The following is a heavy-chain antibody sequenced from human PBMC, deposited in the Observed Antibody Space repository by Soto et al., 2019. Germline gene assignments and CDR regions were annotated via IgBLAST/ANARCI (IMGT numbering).Heavy chain of an antibody. CDR3: SSDRYYDILTGYHPCSFCPSFDY. CDR1: GFTFSSYG. CDR2: ISYDGSNK. V-gene: IGHV3-30*03. Sequence: GGSLRLSCAASGFTFSSYGMHWVRQAPGKGLEWVAVISYDGSNKYYADSVKGRFTISRDNSKNTLYLQMNSLRAEDTAVYYCSSDRYYDILTGYHPCSFCPSFDYWGQGTLVTVSS. D-gene: IGHD3-9*01. J-gene: IGHJ4*02.